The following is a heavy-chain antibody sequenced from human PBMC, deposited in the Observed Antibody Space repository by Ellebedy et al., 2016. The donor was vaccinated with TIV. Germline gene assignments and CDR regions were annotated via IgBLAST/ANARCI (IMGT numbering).Heavy chain of an antibody. CDR2: ISYSVST. D-gene: IGHD6-19*01. Sequence: MPSETLSLTCSVSGGSISNYFWSWIRQPPGKGLEWIGHISYSVSTAYNPSLNSRVAISVDTSKDQLSLRLSSVTAADTAVYYCARYYPSGWNYFDCWGQGTLVTVSS. V-gene: IGHV4-59*08. CDR3: ARYYPSGWNYFDC. CDR1: GGSISNYF. J-gene: IGHJ4*02.